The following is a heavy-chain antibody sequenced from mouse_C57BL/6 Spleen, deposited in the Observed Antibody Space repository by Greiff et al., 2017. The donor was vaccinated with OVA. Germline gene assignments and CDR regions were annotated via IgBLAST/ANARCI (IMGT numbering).Heavy chain of an antibody. CDR1: GFTFTDYY. V-gene: IGHV7-3*01. Sequence: DVKLVESGGGLVQPGGSLSLSCAASGFTFTDYYMSWVRQPPGKALEWLGFIRNKANGYTTEYSASVKGRFTISRDNSQSILYLQMNALRAEDSATYYCARLRRYYFDYWGQGTTLTVSS. D-gene: IGHD1-1*01. CDR3: ARLRRYYFDY. J-gene: IGHJ2*01. CDR2: IRNKANGYTT.